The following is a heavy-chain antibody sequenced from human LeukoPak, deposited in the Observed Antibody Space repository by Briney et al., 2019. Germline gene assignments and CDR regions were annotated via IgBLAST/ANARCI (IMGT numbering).Heavy chain of an antibody. J-gene: IGHJ3*02. V-gene: IGHV3-21*01. CDR1: GFTFSSYS. CDR2: ISSSSSYI. Sequence: PGGSLRLSCAASGFTFSSYSMNWVRQAPGKGLEWVSSISSSSSYIYYADSVKGRFTISRDNAKNSLYLQMNSLRAEDTAVYYCARDPSPGYRGRGAFDIWGQGTMVTVSS. CDR3: ARDPSPGYRGRGAFDI. D-gene: IGHD1-26*01.